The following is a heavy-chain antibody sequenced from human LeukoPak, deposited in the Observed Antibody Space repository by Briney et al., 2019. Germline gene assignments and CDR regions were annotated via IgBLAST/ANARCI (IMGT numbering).Heavy chain of an antibody. D-gene: IGHD2-2*01. J-gene: IGHJ3*02. CDR3: ATDLNIVVVPAAIDAFDI. CDR1: GYTLTELS. Sequence: GASVKVSCKVSGYTLTELSMHWVRQAPGKGLEWMGGFDPEDGETIYAQKFQGRVTMTEDTSTDTAYMELSSLRSEDTAVYYCATDLNIVVVPAAIDAFDIWGQGTMVTVSS. CDR2: FDPEDGET. V-gene: IGHV1-24*01.